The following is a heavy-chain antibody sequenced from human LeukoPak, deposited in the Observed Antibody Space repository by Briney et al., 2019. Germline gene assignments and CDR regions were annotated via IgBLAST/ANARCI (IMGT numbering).Heavy chain of an antibody. CDR2: ISGSGDST. CDR3: ARDLRKGGSSSDYFDY. CDR1: GFTFSNYA. J-gene: IGHJ4*02. V-gene: IGHV3-23*01. D-gene: IGHD6-6*01. Sequence: PGGSLRLSCAASGFTFSNYAMRWVRQAPGKGLEWVSGISGSGDSTHYADSVKGRFTISRDNSKNTLYLQMNSLRVEDTAVYYCARDLRKGGSSSDYFDYWGQGTLVTVSS.